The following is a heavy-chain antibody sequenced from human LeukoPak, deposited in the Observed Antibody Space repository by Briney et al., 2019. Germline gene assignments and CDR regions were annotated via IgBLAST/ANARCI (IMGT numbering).Heavy chain of an antibody. V-gene: IGHV3-9*01. J-gene: IGHJ4*02. CDR1: GFTFDDYA. CDR3: AKDLDY. CDR2: ISWNSGSI. Sequence: AGGSLRLSCAASGFTFDDYAMHWVRQAPGKSLEWVSGISWNSGSIGYADSVKGRFTISRDNAKNSLYLQMNSLRAEDTALYYCAKDLDYWGQGTLVTVSS.